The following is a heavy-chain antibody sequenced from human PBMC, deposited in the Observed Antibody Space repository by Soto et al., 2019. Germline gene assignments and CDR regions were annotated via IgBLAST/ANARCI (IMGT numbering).Heavy chain of an antibody. J-gene: IGHJ4*02. D-gene: IGHD6-13*01. V-gene: IGHV4-31*03. CDR3: ARVCVQQLGVKLLDY. Sequence: PSETLSLTCTVSGGSISSGGYYWSWIRQHPGKGLEWIGYIYYSGSTYYNPSLKSRVTISVDTSKNQFSLKLSSVTAADTAVYYCARVCVQQLGVKLLDYWGQGTLVTVSS. CDR2: IYYSGST. CDR1: GGSISSGGYY.